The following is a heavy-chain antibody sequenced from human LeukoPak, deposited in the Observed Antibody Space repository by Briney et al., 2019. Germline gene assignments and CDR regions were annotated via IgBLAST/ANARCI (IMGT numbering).Heavy chain of an antibody. CDR2: ISSSGSTM. Sequence: PGGSLRLSCAASGFSFSSFEMNWVRQAPGKGLEWVSSISSSGSTMFYADSVKGRFIISRDNAKNSLYLQMSSLRADDTAVYYCARSLEVDPWGQGTLVTVSS. V-gene: IGHV3-48*03. J-gene: IGHJ5*02. CDR1: GFSFSSFE. CDR3: ARSLEVDP.